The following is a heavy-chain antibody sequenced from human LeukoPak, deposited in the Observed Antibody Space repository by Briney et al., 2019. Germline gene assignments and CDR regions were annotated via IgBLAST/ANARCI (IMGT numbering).Heavy chain of an antibody. D-gene: IGHD3-22*01. CDR1: GFTFSSYA. CDR3: AKDSGRRYYYDSSGCVDY. CDR2: ISGSGGST. J-gene: IGHJ4*02. Sequence: GGSLRLSCAASGFTFSSYAMSWVRQAPGKGLEWVSAISGSGGSTYYADSVKGRFTISRDNSKNTLYLQMNSLRAEDTAVYYCAKDSGRRYYYDSSGCVDYWGQGTLVTVSS. V-gene: IGHV3-23*01.